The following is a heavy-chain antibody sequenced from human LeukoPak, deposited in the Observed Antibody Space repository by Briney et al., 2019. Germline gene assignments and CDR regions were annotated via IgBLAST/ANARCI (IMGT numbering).Heavy chain of an antibody. CDR1: GFTFTSYA. J-gene: IGHJ4*02. CDR3: AKDREFIVGARLTFDY. CDR2: ISGSGGST. Sequence: KSGGSLRLSCAASGFTFTSYAMSWVRQAPGRGLEWVSAISGSGGSTYYADSVKGRFTISRDNSKNTLYLQMNSLRAEDTAVYYCAKDREFIVGARLTFDYWGQGTLVTVSS. V-gene: IGHV3-23*01. D-gene: IGHD1-26*01.